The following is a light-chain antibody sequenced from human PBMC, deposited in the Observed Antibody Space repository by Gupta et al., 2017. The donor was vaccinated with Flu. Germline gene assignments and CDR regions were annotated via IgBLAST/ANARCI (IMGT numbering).Light chain of an antibody. CDR3: QSYDSSLSGVYV. J-gene: IGLJ1*01. CDR1: ISNVGADYD. CDR2: ATL. Sequence: GAPEQWVTISCTVSISNVGADYDVHWYQHVPGTAPKLLVFATLTRPAGVPALFSGSKSATSAALAITGLQAEEEADYYCQSYDSSLSGVYVFGTGTKVTVL. V-gene: IGLV1-40*01.